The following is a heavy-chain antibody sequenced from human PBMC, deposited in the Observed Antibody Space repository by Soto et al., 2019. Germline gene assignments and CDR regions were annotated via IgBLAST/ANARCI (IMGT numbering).Heavy chain of an antibody. V-gene: IGHV3-7*01. Sequence: GGSLRLSCAASGFTFSDYWMTWVRQAPGKGLEWLANIKQDGSEKYYVDSVKGRFTISRDNAKNSLYLQMNSLRAEDTAVYYCARDVLGPFDYWGQGTLVTVSS. CDR1: GFTFSDYW. J-gene: IGHJ4*02. CDR3: ARDVLGPFDY. CDR2: IKQDGSEK.